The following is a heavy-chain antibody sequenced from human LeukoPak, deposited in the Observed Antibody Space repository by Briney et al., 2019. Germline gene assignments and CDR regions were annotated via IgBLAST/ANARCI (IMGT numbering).Heavy chain of an antibody. CDR2: ISGRGSCT. J-gene: IGHJ4*02. CDR3: AKEWGSGSYPQISFDR. CDR1: GFTFSNYA. D-gene: IGHD1-26*01. Sequence: PGGSLRLSCAASGFTFSNYAMSWVRQAPGKGLEWVSAISGRGSCTYYADSVKGRFTISRDNSKNTLYLQMNSLRAEDTALYYCAKEWGSGSYPQISFDRWGQGTLVTVSS. V-gene: IGHV3-23*01.